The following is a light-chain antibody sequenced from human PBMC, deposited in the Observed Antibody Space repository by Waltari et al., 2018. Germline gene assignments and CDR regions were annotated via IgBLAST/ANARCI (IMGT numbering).Light chain of an antibody. Sequence: QQRPGQAPVVVMTRDTARPSGIPERFSGSSSGTTATLTITGVQAEVEADYFCQSTYTTYTYPYVFGTGTKFTVL. CDR2: RDT. CDR3: QSTYTTYTYPYV. J-gene: IGLJ1*01. V-gene: IGLV3-25*03.